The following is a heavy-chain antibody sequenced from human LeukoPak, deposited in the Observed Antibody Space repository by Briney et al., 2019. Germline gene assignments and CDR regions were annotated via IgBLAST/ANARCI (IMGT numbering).Heavy chain of an antibody. D-gene: IGHD1-14*01. Sequence: GGSLRLSCAAFGFIDRSNHINWVRQAPGKGLEWVSITYSGDTTYYADSVKGRFIISRDDSKNTLSLQMNDLRVEDTAVYYCARERPDSRNLDSWGRGALVTVSS. J-gene: IGHJ4*02. CDR2: TYSGDTT. V-gene: IGHV3-66*01. CDR3: ARERPDSRNLDS. CDR1: GFIDRSNH.